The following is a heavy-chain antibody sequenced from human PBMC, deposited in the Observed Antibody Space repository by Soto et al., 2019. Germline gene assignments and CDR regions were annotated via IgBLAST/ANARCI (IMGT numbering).Heavy chain of an antibody. CDR1: GQSFSGHS. V-gene: IGHV4-34*01. J-gene: IGHJ4*02. CDR2: INESGST. D-gene: IGHD1-1*01. Sequence: QVQLQQWGAGLVKPSETLSLSCAVYGQSFSGHSWAWIRQPPGKGLEWIGAINESGSTYYNPSLKSRVTISTDTSKNQFSLQLSSVSAADTAAYFCARGSGIVALPGELEDVNYDYWGQGTLVNVSS. CDR3: ARGSGIVALPGELEDVNYDY.